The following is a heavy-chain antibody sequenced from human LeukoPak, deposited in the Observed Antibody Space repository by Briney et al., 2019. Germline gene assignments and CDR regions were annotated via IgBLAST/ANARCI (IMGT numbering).Heavy chain of an antibody. CDR2: ISGSGGST. CDR1: GFTFSSYA. D-gene: IGHD3-10*01. V-gene: IGHV3-23*01. Sequence: PGGSLRLSCAASGFTFSSYAMSWVRQAPGKGLEWVSAISGSGGSTYYADSVKGRFTISRDNSKNTLYLQMNSLRAEDTAVYYCAKDQGYGSGSYYHPLDYWGQGTLVTVSS. J-gene: IGHJ4*02. CDR3: AKDQGYGSGSYYHPLDY.